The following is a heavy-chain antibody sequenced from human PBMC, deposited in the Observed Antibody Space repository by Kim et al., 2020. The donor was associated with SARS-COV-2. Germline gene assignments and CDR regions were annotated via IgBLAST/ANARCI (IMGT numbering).Heavy chain of an antibody. J-gene: IGHJ5*02. D-gene: IGHD3-10*01. CDR3: AKGFYSASGSRPFHDAFAT. V-gene: IGHV3-23*01. Sequence: GGSLRLSCAASGFTFSDYAMHWLRQTPGRGLEWVSSLSRSGGTTFYTVSVKGRFNISRDNSRDVMYLQMDSLRAEDTALYYCAKGFYSASGSRPFHDAFATWGRGTQVTVSS. CDR1: GFTFSDYA. CDR2: LSRSGGTT.